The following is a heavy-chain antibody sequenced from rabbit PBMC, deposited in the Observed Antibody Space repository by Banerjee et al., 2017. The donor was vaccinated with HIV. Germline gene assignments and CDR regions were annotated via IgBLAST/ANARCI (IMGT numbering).Heavy chain of an antibody. D-gene: IGHD8-1*01. CDR3: ARTHYSGASYFWL. J-gene: IGHJ4*01. Sequence: QEQLVESGGGLVKPEGSLTLTCTASGFSFSNKYVMCWVRQAPGKGLEWIACINTSSGNTVYATWAKGRFTISRTSSTTVALQMTSLTAADTATYFCARTHYSGASYFWLWGPGTLVTVS. V-gene: IGHV1S45*01. CDR1: GFSFSNKYV. CDR2: INTSSGNT.